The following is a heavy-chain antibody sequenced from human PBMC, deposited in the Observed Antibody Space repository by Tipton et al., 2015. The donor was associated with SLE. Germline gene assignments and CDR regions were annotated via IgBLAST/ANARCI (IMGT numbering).Heavy chain of an antibody. CDR3: ARESPTNWFDP. CDR2: ISSSSSYI. CDR1: GFTFSSYS. Sequence: GSLRLSCAASGFTFSSYSMNWVRQAPGKGLEWVSSISSSSSYIYYADSVKGRFTISRDNARNSLYLQMNSLRVEDTAVYYCARESPTNWFDPWGQGTLVTVSS. V-gene: IGHV3-21*04. J-gene: IGHJ5*02.